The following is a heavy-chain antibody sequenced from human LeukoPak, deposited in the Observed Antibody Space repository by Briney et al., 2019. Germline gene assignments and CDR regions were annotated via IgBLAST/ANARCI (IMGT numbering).Heavy chain of an antibody. CDR1: GGSISSSSYY. J-gene: IGHJ5*02. D-gene: IGHD3-3*01. CDR2: IYYSGST. Sequence: SETLSLTCTVSGGSISSSSYYWGWIRQPPGKGLEWIGSIYYSGSTYYNPSLKSRVTISVDTSKNQFSLKLSSVTAADTAVYYCARDRNYDFWSGYLNNWFDPWGQGTLVTVSS. V-gene: IGHV4-39*07. CDR3: ARDRNYDFWSGYLNNWFDP.